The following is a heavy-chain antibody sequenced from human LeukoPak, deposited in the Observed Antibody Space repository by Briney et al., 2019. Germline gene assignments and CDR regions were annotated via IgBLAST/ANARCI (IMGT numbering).Heavy chain of an antibody. CDR2: IIPIFGTA. D-gene: IGHD2-2*01. J-gene: IGHJ4*02. Sequence: ASVKVPCKASGGTFSSYAISWVRQAPGQGLEWMGGIIPIFGTANYAQKFQGGVTITADESTSTAYMELSSLRSEETAVYYCAREVYCSSTSCSLGYCGQGSVVTVSS. CDR3: AREVYCSSTSCSLGY. V-gene: IGHV1-69*01. CDR1: GGTFSSYA.